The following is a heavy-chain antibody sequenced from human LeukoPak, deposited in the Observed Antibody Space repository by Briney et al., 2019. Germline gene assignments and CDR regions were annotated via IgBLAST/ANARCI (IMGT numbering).Heavy chain of an antibody. V-gene: IGHV1-18*01. J-gene: IGHJ5*02. CDR2: ISGNNDNT. D-gene: IGHD2-2*01. CDR1: GYTFTRYG. Sequence: GASVKVSCKTSGYTFTRYGVSWVRQAPGQGLEWMGWISGNNDNTNYAQRVQDRITMTKDTSTSTAYMELRSLRSDDTAVYYCARAPFCSSVSCYRTNNWLDPWGQGTLVTVSS. CDR3: ARAPFCSSVSCYRTNNWLDP.